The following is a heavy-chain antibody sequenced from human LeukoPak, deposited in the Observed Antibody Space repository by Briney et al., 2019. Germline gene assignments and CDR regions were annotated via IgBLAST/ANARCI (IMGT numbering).Heavy chain of an antibody. V-gene: IGHV1-2*02. CDR1: GYTFTGYF. CDR3: ARVSLYYYDSSGYYNLHIDY. D-gene: IGHD3-22*01. Sequence: ASVKVSCKASGYTFTGYFMHWVRQAPGQGLEWMGWINTNSGGTNYAQKLQGRVTMTTDTSTSTAYMELRSLRSDDTAVYYCARVSLYYYDSSGYYNLHIDYWGQGTLVTVSS. CDR2: INTNSGGT. J-gene: IGHJ4*02.